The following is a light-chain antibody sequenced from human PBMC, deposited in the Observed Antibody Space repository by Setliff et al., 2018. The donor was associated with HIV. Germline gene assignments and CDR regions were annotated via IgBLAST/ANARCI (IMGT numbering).Light chain of an antibody. CDR1: SSDVGGYPY. Sequence: QSVLTQPASVSGSPGQSVTISCTGTSSDVGGYPYVSWYQQYPGKVPKLMIYEVSNRPSGASNRFSGSKSANMASLTISGLQAEDEADYYCSSYTSSSTLVFGTGTKV. CDR3: SSYTSSSTLV. V-gene: IGLV2-14*01. CDR2: EVS. J-gene: IGLJ1*01.